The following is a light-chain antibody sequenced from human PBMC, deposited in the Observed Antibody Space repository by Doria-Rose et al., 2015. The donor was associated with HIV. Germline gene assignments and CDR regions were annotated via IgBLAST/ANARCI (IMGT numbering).Light chain of an antibody. Sequence: TQSPGTLSLSPGERATLSCRASQRVKSSYLAWYQQKPGQAPRLLIYDAPTRATGIPDRFSGSGSGTGFTLTISRLEPEDVAVYYCQQYGTSRGTFGQGTRLEIK. V-gene: IGKV3-20*01. CDR1: QRVKSSY. CDR2: DAP. CDR3: QQYGTSRGT. J-gene: IGKJ5*01.